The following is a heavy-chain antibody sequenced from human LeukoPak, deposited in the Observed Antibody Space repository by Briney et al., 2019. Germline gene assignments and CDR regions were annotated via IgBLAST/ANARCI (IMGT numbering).Heavy chain of an antibody. J-gene: IGHJ4*02. D-gene: IGHD3-3*01. V-gene: IGHV3-23*01. CDR1: GFTFTSYA. Sequence: GGSLRLSCAASGFTFTSYAMSWVRQAPGKGLEWVSVVSGGGHNTYYADSVKDRFTMSRDNSKNTVYLQMNSLRAEDTAVYYCAKDRSSWYYPFDSWGQGTLVTVSS. CDR3: AKDRSSWYYPFDS. CDR2: VSGGGHNT.